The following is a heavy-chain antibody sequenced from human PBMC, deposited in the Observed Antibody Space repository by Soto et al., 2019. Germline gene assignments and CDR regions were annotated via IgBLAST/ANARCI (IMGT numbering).Heavy chain of an antibody. CDR2: IYSGGST. V-gene: IGHV3-66*01. D-gene: IGHD3-10*01. CDR3: ARDKGFRFGSGSYYNLGAFDI. Sequence: GGSLRLSCAASGFTVSSNYMSWVRQAPGKGLEWVSVIYSGGSTYYADSVKGRFTISRDNSKNTLYLQMNSLRAEDTAVYYCARDKGFRFGSGSYYNLGAFDIWGQGTMVTVSS. CDR1: GFTVSSNY. J-gene: IGHJ3*02.